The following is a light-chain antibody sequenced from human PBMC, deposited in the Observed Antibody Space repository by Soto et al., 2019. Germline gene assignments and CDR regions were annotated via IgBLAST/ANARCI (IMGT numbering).Light chain of an antibody. CDR1: QNINTW. Sequence: DIQMTQSPSTLSASVGDRVTITCRASQNINTWLAWYQQQPGKAPKLLIYKASSLQSGVPSRFSGTGSGTEFTLTISSLQPDDFATYYDQQYKSYWTFGRGTKVEIK. J-gene: IGKJ4*02. V-gene: IGKV1-5*03. CDR3: QQYKSYWT. CDR2: KAS.